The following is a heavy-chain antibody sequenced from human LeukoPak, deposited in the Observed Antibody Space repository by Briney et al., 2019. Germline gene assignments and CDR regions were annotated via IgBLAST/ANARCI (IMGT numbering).Heavy chain of an antibody. V-gene: IGHV1-2*06. CDR3: ARRRKYCSSTSCHSADGFDY. CDR2: INPNSGGT. D-gene: IGHD2-2*01. CDR1: GYTFTGYY. J-gene: IGHJ4*02. Sequence: GASVKVSCKASGYTFTGYYMHWVRQAPGQGLEWMGRINPNSGGTNYAQKFQGRVTMTRDTSISTAYMELSRLRSDDTAVYYCARRRKYCSSTSCHSADGFDYWGQGTLVTVSS.